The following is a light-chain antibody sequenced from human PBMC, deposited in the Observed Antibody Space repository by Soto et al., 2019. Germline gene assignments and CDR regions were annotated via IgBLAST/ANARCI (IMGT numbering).Light chain of an antibody. CDR3: QSYDNSLSGYV. V-gene: IGLV1-40*01. Sequence: QSVLTQPPSVSGAPGQRVTISCTGSSSNIGAGYDVHWYQQLPGTAPKLLIYGNSNRPSGVPDRFSGSKSGTSASLAITGLQAEDEPDYYCQSYDNSLSGYVFGTGTKLTVL. J-gene: IGLJ1*01. CDR2: GNS. CDR1: SSNIGAGYD.